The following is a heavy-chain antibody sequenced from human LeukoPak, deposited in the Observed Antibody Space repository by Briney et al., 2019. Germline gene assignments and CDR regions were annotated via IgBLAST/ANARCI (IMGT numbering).Heavy chain of an antibody. CDR2: INYDGSQK. Sequence: GGSLRLSCVASGFSFSNSWMAWVRQAPGKGLEWVGNINYDGSQKYYVGSVKGRFTISRDNAKNSLYLETNSLRADDTAVYFCASSHDSSGNDGGQGAMVTVSS. CDR3: ASSHDSSGND. J-gene: IGHJ4*02. CDR1: GFSFSNSW. D-gene: IGHD3-22*01. V-gene: IGHV3-7*01.